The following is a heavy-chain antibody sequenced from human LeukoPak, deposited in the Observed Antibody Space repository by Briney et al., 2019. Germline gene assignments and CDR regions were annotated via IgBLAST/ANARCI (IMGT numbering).Heavy chain of an antibody. CDR3: AGSLRIKQWPNDY. J-gene: IGHJ4*02. D-gene: IGHD6-19*01. CDR1: GFTFSSYE. V-gene: IGHV3-48*03. CDR2: ISSSGSTI. Sequence: GGSLRLSCAASGFTFSSYEMNWVRQAPGKGLEWVSYISSSGSTIYYADSVKGRFTISRDNAKNSLYLQMNSLRAEDTAVYYCAGSLRIKQWPNDYWGQGTLVTVSS.